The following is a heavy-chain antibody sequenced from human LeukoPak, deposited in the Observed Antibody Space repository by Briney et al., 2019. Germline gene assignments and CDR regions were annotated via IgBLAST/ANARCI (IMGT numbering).Heavy chain of an antibody. D-gene: IGHD4-17*01. CDR2: IYTTGSS. Sequence: SETLSLTCNVSGGPISSGSYYWSWIRQPAGKGLEWIGRIYTTGSSNYNPSLKSRVTISVDTSKNQLSLKLSSVTAADTAVYYCARGGPAYGDHVSWGQGTLVTVSS. CDR3: ARGGPAYGDHVS. CDR1: GGPISSGSYY. J-gene: IGHJ5*02. V-gene: IGHV4-61*02.